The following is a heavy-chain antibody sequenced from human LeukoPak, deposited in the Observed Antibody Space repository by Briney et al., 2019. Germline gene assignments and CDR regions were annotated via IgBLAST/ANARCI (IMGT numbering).Heavy chain of an antibody. D-gene: IGHD6-19*01. J-gene: IGHJ4*02. CDR2: IWYDGTNK. CDR3: AREAAVAGKGGFDY. V-gene: IGHV3-33*01. CDR1: GFTFSSYG. Sequence: GRSLRLSCAASGFTFSSYGIHWVRQAPGKGLEWVAVIWYDGTNKYYADSVKGRFTNSRDNSKNTLYLQMNSLRAEDTAVYYCAREAAVAGKGGFDYWGQGTLVTVSS.